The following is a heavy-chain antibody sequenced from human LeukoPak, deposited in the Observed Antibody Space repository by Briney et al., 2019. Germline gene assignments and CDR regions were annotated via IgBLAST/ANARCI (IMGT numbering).Heavy chain of an antibody. CDR2: ISSSGSTI. CDR3: AELGITMIGGV. Sequence: GGSLRLFCAASGFTFSSYSMNWVRQAPGKGLEWVSYISSSGSTIYYADSVKGRFTISRDNAKNSLYLQMNSLRAEDTAVYYCAELGITMIGGVWGKGTTVTISS. V-gene: IGHV3-48*04. D-gene: IGHD3-10*02. CDR1: GFTFSSYS. J-gene: IGHJ6*04.